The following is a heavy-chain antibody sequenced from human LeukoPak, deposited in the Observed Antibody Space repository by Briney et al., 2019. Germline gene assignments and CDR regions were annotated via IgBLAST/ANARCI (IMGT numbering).Heavy chain of an antibody. Sequence: SETLSLTCTVSGGSISSSSYYWGWIRQPPGKGLEWIGSIYYSGSTYYNPSLKSRVTISVDTSKNQFSLKLSSVTAADTAVNYCARPVERNRITIFYDLWGQGTMVTVSS. V-gene: IGHV4-39*01. J-gene: IGHJ3*01. D-gene: IGHD3-9*01. CDR2: IYYSGST. CDR3: ARPVERNRITIFYDL. CDR1: GGSISSSSYY.